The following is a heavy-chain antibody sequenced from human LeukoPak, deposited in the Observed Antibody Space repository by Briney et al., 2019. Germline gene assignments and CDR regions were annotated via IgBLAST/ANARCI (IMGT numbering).Heavy chain of an antibody. Sequence: SETLSLTCAVYGGSFSGYYWSWIRQPPGKGLEWIGEINHSGSTNYNPSLKSRVTISVDTSKNQFSLKLSSVTAADTAVYYCAGVLLPMVRRPFDPWGQGTLVTVSS. CDR2: INHSGST. CDR3: AGVLLPMVRRPFDP. V-gene: IGHV4-34*01. CDR1: GGSFSGYY. J-gene: IGHJ5*02. D-gene: IGHD3-10*01.